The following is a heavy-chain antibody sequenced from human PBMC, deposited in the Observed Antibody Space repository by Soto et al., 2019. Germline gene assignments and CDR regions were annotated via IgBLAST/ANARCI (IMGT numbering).Heavy chain of an antibody. CDR2: MFSSGST. D-gene: IGHD3-3*01. Sequence: PSETLSLTCTVSGGSISNYYWGWIRQPPGKGLELIAYMFSSGSTNYNPSLKSRVTISVDMSKNQFSLKLSSVTAADTAVYYCAREDDFWNGYLDHWGQGTLVTVSS. J-gene: IGHJ4*02. CDR1: GGSISNYY. CDR3: AREDDFWNGYLDH. V-gene: IGHV4-59*01.